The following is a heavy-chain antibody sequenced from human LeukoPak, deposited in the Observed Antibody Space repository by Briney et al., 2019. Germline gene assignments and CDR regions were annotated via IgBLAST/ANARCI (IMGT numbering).Heavy chain of an antibody. CDR2: IIPIFGTA. J-gene: IGHJ4*02. CDR3: ASRDYYDSSGYTGAPRPDY. D-gene: IGHD3-22*01. Sequence: GASVKVSCKASGGTFSSYAISWVRQAPGQGLEWMGGIIPIFGTANYAQKFQGRVTITADKSTSTAYMELSSLRSEDTAVYYCASRDYYDSSGYTGAPRPDYWGQGTLVTVSS. V-gene: IGHV1-69*06. CDR1: GGTFSSYA.